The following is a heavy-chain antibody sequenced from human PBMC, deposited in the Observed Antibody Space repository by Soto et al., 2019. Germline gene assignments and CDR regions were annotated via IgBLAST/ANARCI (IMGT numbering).Heavy chain of an antibody. D-gene: IGHD1-26*01. CDR2: IYYSGST. CDR3: AREGSYGSFGY. CDR1: GGSISSYY. J-gene: IGHJ4*02. V-gene: IGHV4-59*01. Sequence: QVQLQESGPGLVKPSETLSLTCTVSGGSISSYYWSWIRQPPGKGLEWIGYIYYSGSTNYNPSLKXRITTSXXTSKNQVSLKLSSVTAADTAVYYCAREGSYGSFGYWGQGTLVTVSS.